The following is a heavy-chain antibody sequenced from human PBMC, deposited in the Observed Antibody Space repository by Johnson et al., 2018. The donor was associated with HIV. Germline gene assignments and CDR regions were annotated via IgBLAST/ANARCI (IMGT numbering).Heavy chain of an antibody. Sequence: VQLVESGGGLVKPGGSLRLSCAASGFTFSNAWMSWVRQAPGTGLEWVGRINSKTDGGTTDYAAPVQGRFTISRDDSKNTLYLQMNSLKTEDTAVYYCTTQQRADAFDIWGQGTMVTVSS. CDR2: INSKTDGGTT. J-gene: IGHJ3*02. D-gene: IGHD6-13*01. V-gene: IGHV3-15*01. CDR3: TTQQRADAFDI. CDR1: GFTFSNAW.